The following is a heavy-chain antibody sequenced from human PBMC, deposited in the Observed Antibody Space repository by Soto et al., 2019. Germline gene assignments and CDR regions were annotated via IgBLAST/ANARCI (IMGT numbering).Heavy chain of an antibody. V-gene: IGHV4-4*02. CDR2: VYHNGLT. J-gene: IGHJ4*02. CDR1: GDSIGSNVW. Sequence: PSETLSLTCAVPGDSIGSNVWWSWVRQPPGKGLEWIGEVYHNGLTDYNPSLKGRVTMSADMSKNQFSLTVTSVTAADTAIYYCARDAAVPGETDRFDYWGQGTLVTVSS. CDR3: ARDAAVPGETDRFDY. D-gene: IGHD6-19*01.